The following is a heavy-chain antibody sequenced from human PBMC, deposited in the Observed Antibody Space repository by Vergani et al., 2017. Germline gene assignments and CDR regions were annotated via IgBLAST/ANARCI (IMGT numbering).Heavy chain of an antibody. D-gene: IGHD3-9*01. Sequence: QEQLVESGGGVVQPGGSLRLSCVTSGFTFNIYGMHWVRQAPGKGLEWVAVIWDDGRIIDYADSVKGRFSISKDNSKSTLYLQMNRLRAEDSAVYYCARETTNYNSLTGSYGDFFYLDVWGKGATVTVSS. V-gene: IGHV3-33*01. CDR2: IWDDGRII. CDR3: ARETTNYNSLTGSYGDFFYLDV. CDR1: GFTFNIYG. J-gene: IGHJ6*03.